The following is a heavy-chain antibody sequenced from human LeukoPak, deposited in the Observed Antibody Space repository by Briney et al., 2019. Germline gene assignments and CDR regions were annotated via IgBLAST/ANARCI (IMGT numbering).Heavy chain of an antibody. V-gene: IGHV4-34*01. CDR2: INHSGST. CDR1: GGSFSGYY. J-gene: IGHJ6*03. Sequence: SETLSLTCAVYGGSFSGYYWSWIRQPPGKGLEWIGEINHSGSTNYNPSLKSRVTISVDTSKNQFSLKLSSVTAADTAVHYCAQAVVAATRYYYYYYMDVWGKGTTVTVSS. CDR3: AQAVVAATRYYYYYYMDV. D-gene: IGHD2-15*01.